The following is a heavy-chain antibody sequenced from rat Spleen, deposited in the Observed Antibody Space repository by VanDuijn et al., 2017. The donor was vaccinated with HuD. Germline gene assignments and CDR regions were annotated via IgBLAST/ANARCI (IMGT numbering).Heavy chain of an antibody. CDR2: ISYDGSST. CDR1: GFTFSDYY. CDR3: ARHPTLDGYLDY. V-gene: IGHV5-29*01. Sequence: EVQLVESDGGLVQPGRSLKLSCAASGFTFSDYYMAWVRQAPTKGLEWVATISYDGSSTYYRDSVKGRFTISRDNAKSTLYLQMNSLRSEDTATYYCARHPTLDGYLDYWGQGVMVTVSS. D-gene: IGHD1-7*01. J-gene: IGHJ2*01.